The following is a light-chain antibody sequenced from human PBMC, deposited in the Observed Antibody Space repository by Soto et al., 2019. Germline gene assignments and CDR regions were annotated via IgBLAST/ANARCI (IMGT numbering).Light chain of an antibody. CDR3: PQHDTLPLT. V-gene: IGKV1-13*02. CDR2: DAS. J-gene: IGKJ4*01. CDR1: QGIKSA. Sequence: AIQLTQSPSSLSASVGDRVAISCRASQGIKSALVWYQQKPGKSPKLLVYDASSLEGGVPSRFSGSGSGTDFTLTISSLQPEDLATCACPQHDTLPLTFGGGTKVEIK.